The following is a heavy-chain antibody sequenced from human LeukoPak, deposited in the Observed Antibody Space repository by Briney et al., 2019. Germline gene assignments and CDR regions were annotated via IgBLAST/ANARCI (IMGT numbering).Heavy chain of an antibody. J-gene: IGHJ5*02. CDR2: ISSASNTI. V-gene: IGHV3-48*01. Sequence: GGPLRLSCAASGFTFSSYSMNWVRQAPGKGLEWISYISSASNTIYYADSVKGRFTFSRDNAKNSVYLQMNSLRAEDTAMYYCARDGWFGDYNWFDPWGQGTLVTVSS. CDR1: GFTFSSYS. CDR3: ARDGWFGDYNWFDP. D-gene: IGHD3-10*01.